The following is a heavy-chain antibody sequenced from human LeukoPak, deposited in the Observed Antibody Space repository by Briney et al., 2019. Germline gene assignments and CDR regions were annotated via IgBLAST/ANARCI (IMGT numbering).Heavy chain of an antibody. V-gene: IGHV4-4*07. CDR1: GGSISSYY. D-gene: IGHD3-22*01. CDR2: ISPSGRT. Sequence: SETLSLTCSVSGGSISSYYWSWIRQPAGKGLEWIGRISPSGRTNYNPSLKSRVTISVDKSKNQFSLKLTSLTAADTALYYCARALVDYYDSSGYYYDYWGQGTLVTVSA. CDR3: ARALVDYYDSSGYYYDY. J-gene: IGHJ4*02.